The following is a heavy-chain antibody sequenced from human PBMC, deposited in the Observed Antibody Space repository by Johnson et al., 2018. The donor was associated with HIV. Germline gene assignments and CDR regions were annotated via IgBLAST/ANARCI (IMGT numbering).Heavy chain of an antibody. J-gene: IGHJ3*02. CDR2: ISYDGNIK. V-gene: IGHV3-30-3*01. D-gene: IGHD4-17*01. Sequence: QVQLVESGGGVVQPGRSLRLSCAASGFTFRSYAMHWVRQAPGKGLAWVAVISYDGNIKFYADYVKGRFSISRDNSKNTLFLDMNSLRAEDTAVYYCARAMYADDYGDYLFLAPRLDAFDIWGPGTIVTVSS. CDR3: ARAMYADDYGDYLFLAPRLDAFDI. CDR1: GFTFRSYA.